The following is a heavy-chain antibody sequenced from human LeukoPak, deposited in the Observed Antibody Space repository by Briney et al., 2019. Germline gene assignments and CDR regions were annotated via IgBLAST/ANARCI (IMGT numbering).Heavy chain of an antibody. D-gene: IGHD3-9*01. V-gene: IGHV1-2*02. J-gene: IGHJ5*02. CDR1: GYTFTGYY. Sequence: ASMKVSCKASGYTFTGYYMHWVRQAPGQGLEWMGWINPNSGGTNYAQKFQGRVTMTRDTSISTAYMELSRLRSDDTAVYYCARNPVLRYFDWLPNWFDPWGQGTLVTVSS. CDR3: ARNPVLRYFDWLPNWFDP. CDR2: INPNSGGT.